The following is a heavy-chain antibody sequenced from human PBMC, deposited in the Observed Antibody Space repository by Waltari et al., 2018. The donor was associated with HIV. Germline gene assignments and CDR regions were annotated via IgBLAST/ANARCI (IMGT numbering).Heavy chain of an antibody. CDR1: GYTFSSLT. D-gene: IGHD3-3*01. CDR3: TCFNYDFWSSGMEV. CDR2: NTFYNGKT. J-gene: IGHJ6*02. V-gene: IGHV1-18*04. Sequence: QLQLVQSGAEVKKPGASVKVSCKASGYTFSSLTFNWVRQTAGQGLQWMVRNTFYNGKTDHEENFQDRVIMTTERATNTAYMELRALKSDDTAIYFCTCFNYDFWSSGMEVWGQGTTVTVSS.